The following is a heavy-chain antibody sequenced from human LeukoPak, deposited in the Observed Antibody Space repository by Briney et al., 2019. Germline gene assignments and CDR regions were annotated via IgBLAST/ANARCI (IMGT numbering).Heavy chain of an antibody. Sequence: PGGSLRLSCAASGFAFSDYYMSWIRQAPGKGLEWVSYISSSSSYTNYADSVKGRFTISRDNAKNSLYLQMNSLRAEDTAVYHCARSGIAARPRADYWGQGTLVTVSS. D-gene: IGHD6-6*01. CDR2: ISSSSSYT. CDR3: ARSGIAARPRADY. CDR1: GFAFSDYY. J-gene: IGHJ4*02. V-gene: IGHV3-11*06.